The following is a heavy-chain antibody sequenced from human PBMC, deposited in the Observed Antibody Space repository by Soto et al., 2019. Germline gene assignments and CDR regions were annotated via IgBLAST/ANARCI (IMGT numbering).Heavy chain of an antibody. CDR3: ARLVWSYGTWFDP. CDR1: GGSISSGGYY. CDR2: IYYSGST. J-gene: IGHJ5*02. D-gene: IGHD5-18*01. Sequence: SETLSLTCTVSGGSISSGGYYWSWIRQHPGKGLEWIGHIYYSGSTYYNPSLKSRVTISVDTSKNQFSLKLSSVTAADTAVYYCARLVWSYGTWFDPWGQGTLVTVSS. V-gene: IGHV4-31*03.